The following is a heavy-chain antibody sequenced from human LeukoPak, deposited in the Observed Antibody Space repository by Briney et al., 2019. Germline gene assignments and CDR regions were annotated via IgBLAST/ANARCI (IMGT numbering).Heavy chain of an antibody. CDR2: ISSSSSYI. D-gene: IGHD2-21*01. Sequence: PGGSLRLSCAASGFTFSSYSMNWVRQAPGKGLEWVSSISSSSSYIYYADSVKGRFTISRDNAKSSLYLQMNSLRAEDTAVYYCASEDIVVVIGIRYFQHWGQGTLVTVSS. J-gene: IGHJ1*01. CDR3: ASEDIVVVIGIRYFQH. CDR1: GFTFSSYS. V-gene: IGHV3-21*01.